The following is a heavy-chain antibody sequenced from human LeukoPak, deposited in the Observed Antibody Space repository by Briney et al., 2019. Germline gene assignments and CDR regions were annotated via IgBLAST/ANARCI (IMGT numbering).Heavy chain of an antibody. V-gene: IGHV3-23*01. D-gene: IGHD3-3*01. Sequence: GGSLRLSCAASDFTFSSNAMSWVRQAPGKGLGWVSAFSGSGGRTYYADSVKGRLPISRDNSKTPLYLQMNRLRAEDTAVYYCATSSRDFWSGYRFDYWGQGTLVTVSS. J-gene: IGHJ4*02. CDR1: DFTFSSNA. CDR3: ATSSRDFWSGYRFDY. CDR2: FSGSGGRT.